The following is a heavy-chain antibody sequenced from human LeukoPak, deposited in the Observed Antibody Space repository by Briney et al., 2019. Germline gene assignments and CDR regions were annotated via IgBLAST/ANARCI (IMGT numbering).Heavy chain of an antibody. CDR2: ISGSGGST. CDR1: GFTFSSYA. J-gene: IGHJ4*02. Sequence: PGGSLRLSCAASGFTFSSYAMSWVRQAPGKGLEWVSAISGSGGSTYYADSVKGRFTISRDNSKNTLYLQMNSLRAEDTAVYYCATADYYDSSGYYRGSDYWGQGILVTVSS. D-gene: IGHD3-22*01. V-gene: IGHV3-23*01. CDR3: ATADYYDSSGYYRGSDY.